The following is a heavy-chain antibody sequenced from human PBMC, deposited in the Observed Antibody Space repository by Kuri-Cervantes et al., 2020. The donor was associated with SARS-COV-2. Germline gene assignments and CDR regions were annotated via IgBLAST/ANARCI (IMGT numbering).Heavy chain of an antibody. D-gene: IGHD2-2*01. CDR1: GFTISSYA. CDR3: ASELSYYFYY. V-gene: IGHV3-30*14. J-gene: IGHJ4*02. CDR2: ISFDGSNK. Sequence: GGSLRLSCAASGFTISSYAMHWVRQAPGKGLEWVAVISFDGSNKYYADPVKGRFTIFRDNSKNTLYLQMNSLRAEDTAVYYFASELSYYFYYWGQGTLVTVSS.